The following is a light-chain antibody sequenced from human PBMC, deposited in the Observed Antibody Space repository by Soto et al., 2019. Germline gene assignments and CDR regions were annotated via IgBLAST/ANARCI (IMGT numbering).Light chain of an antibody. V-gene: IGKV3D-15*01. Sequence: IVMTQSPDTLSVSPGEGATLSCRASQRISTNLAWYQQRPGQAPRLLIYDASTRATGIPARFSGSGSGTEFTLTLSSLQSEDSAVYYCQQSHNRPSFGPGTNVDIK. CDR1: QRISTN. J-gene: IGKJ3*01. CDR2: DAS. CDR3: QQSHNRPS.